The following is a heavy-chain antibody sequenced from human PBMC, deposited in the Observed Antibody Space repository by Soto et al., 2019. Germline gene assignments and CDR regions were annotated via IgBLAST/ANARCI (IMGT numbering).Heavy chain of an antibody. CDR1: GFTFSSYW. CDR3: ASRPPEVNYYGVFDY. CDR2: IKQDGSEK. V-gene: IGHV3-7*03. J-gene: IGHJ4*02. D-gene: IGHD3-10*01. Sequence: LRLSCAASGFTFSSYWMTWVRQAPGKGLEWVANIKQDGSEKYYVDSVKGRFTISRDNAKNSLFLQMNSLRAEDTAVYYCASRPPEVNYYGVFDYWGQGTPVTVSS.